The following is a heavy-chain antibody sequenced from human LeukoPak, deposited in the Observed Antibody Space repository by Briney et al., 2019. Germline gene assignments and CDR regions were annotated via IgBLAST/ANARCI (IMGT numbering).Heavy chain of an antibody. V-gene: IGHV4-59*01. CDR3: ARVGAAMISWFDP. CDR1: GGSISSYY. Sequence: SETLSLTCTVSGGSISSYYWSWIRQPPGKGLEWIGYIYYSGSTNYNPSLKSQVTISVDTSKNQFSLKLSPVTAADTAVYYCARVGAAMISWFDPWGQGTLVTVSS. D-gene: IGHD2-2*01. J-gene: IGHJ5*02. CDR2: IYYSGST.